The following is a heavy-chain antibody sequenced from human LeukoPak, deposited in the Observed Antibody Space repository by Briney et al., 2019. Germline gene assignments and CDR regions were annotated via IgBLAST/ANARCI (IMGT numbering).Heavy chain of an antibody. CDR1: GFSVSSNY. D-gene: IGHD6-19*01. V-gene: IGHV3-66*02. CDR2: IYTGGTT. CDR3: ARDKLGSGYSSDFDY. Sequence: GGSLRLSCAASGFSVSSNYMNWVRQAPGKGLEWVSAIYTGGTTYYADSVKGRFTISRDNSKNTLYLQMNSLRAEDTAVYYCARDKLGSGYSSDFDYWGQATLVTVSS. J-gene: IGHJ4*02.